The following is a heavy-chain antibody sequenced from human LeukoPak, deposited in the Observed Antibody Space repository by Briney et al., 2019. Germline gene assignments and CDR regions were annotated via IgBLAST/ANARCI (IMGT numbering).Heavy chain of an antibody. D-gene: IGHD2-2*01. J-gene: IGHJ4*02. CDR2: INHSGST. CDR1: GYSISSGYY. CDR3: ARASVVPAAISFDY. Sequence: SETLSLTCNVSGYSISSGYYWGWNRQPPGKGLEWIGEINHSGSTNYNPSLKSRVTISVDTSKNQFSLKLSSVTAADTAVYYCARASVVPAAISFDYWGQGTLVTVSS. V-gene: IGHV4-38-2*02.